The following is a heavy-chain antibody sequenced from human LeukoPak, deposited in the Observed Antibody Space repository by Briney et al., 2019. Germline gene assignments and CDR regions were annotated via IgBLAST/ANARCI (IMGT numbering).Heavy chain of an antibody. V-gene: IGHV3-7*01. D-gene: IGHD6-6*01. CDR1: GFTFSIYW. Sequence: PGGSLRLSCAASGFTFSIYWMTWVRQAPGKGLEWVANIKQDGSEKYYVDSAKGRFTISRDNAKNSLYLQMNSLRAEDTAVYYCARVAARLADYWGQGTLVTVSS. CDR3: ARVAARLADY. J-gene: IGHJ4*02. CDR2: IKQDGSEK.